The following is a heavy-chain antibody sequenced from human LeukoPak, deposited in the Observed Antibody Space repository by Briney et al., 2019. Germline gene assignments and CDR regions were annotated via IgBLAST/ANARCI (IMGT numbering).Heavy chain of an antibody. CDR2: ITTYNGNT. D-gene: IGHD6-19*01. CDR3: ARDRVPGIAVAGAFDY. J-gene: IGHJ4*02. CDR1: GYTFTSYY. V-gene: IGHV1-18*01. Sequence: ASVKVSCKASGYTFTSYYVSWVRQAPGQGLEWMGWITTYNGNTNYAQKFQGRVTITADESTSTAYMELSSLRSEDTAVYYCARDRVPGIAVAGAFDYWGQGTLVTVSS.